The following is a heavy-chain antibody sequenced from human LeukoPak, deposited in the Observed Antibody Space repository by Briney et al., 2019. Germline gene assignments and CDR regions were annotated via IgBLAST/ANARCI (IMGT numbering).Heavy chain of an antibody. CDR2: IYSSDGA. CDR3: ARDADS. J-gene: IGHJ4*02. CDR1: GFTVSSNY. V-gene: IGHV3-66*01. Sequence: GGSLRLSCVASGFTVSSNYMSWVRQAPGKGLEWVSLIYSSDGAYYADSVKGRFTISRDNSKNTLYLQMNSLRAEDTVVCYCARDADSWGQGTLVTVSS.